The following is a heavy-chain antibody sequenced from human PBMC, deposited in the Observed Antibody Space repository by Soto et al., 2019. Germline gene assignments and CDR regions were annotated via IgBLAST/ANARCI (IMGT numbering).Heavy chain of an antibody. Sequence: GASVKVSCKASGYTFTSYGISWVRQAPGQGLEWMGWISAYNGNTNYAQKLQGRVTMTTDTSTSTAYMELRSLRSDDTAVYYCARVAYYDSSGYYSVPINWFDPWGQGTLVTVSS. CDR2: ISAYNGNT. V-gene: IGHV1-18*01. CDR1: GYTFTSYG. J-gene: IGHJ5*02. D-gene: IGHD3-22*01. CDR3: ARVAYYDSSGYYSVPINWFDP.